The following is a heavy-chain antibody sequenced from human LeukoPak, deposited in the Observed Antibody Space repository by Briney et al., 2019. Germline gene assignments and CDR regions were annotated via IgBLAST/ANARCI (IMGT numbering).Heavy chain of an antibody. CDR3: ARDPSYCSSTSCLYGGGY. V-gene: IGHV3-21*01. D-gene: IGHD2-2*01. CDR2: ISSSSSYI. CDR1: GFSFTNYA. Sequence: GGSLRLSCIASGFSFTNYAMSWVRQAPAGGLEWVSSISSSSSYIYYADSVKGRFTISRDNAKNSLYLQMNSLRAEDTAVYYCARDPSYCSSTSCLYGGGYWGQGTLVTVSS. J-gene: IGHJ4*02.